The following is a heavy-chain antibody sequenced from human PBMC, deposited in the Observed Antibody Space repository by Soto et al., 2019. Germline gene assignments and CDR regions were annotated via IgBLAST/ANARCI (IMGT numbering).Heavy chain of an antibody. Sequence: SETLSLTCTVSGVSISSYFWSWIRQPPGRGLEWIGYTYHRGSTNYSPFLKSRVAISLDTSENQFSLKVNSVTAADTAVYYCGRIGGYHGPLDYWGQGTPVTVSS. CDR1: GVSISSYF. V-gene: IGHV4-59*01. CDR3: GRIGGYHGPLDY. CDR2: TYHRGST. D-gene: IGHD3-16*02. J-gene: IGHJ4*02.